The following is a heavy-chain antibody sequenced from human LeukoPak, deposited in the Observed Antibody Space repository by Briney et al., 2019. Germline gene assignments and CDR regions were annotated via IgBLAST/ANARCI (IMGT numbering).Heavy chain of an antibody. J-gene: IGHJ4*02. V-gene: IGHV1-69*13. CDR1: GGTFSSYA. D-gene: IGHD3-10*01. CDR3: ARDLGMVRGVSDY. Sequence: SVKVSCKASGGTFSSYAISWVRQAPGQGLEWMGGIIPIFGTANYAQKFQGRVTITADESTSTAYMELSSLRSEDTAVYYCARDLGMVRGVSDYWGQGTLVTVSS. CDR2: IIPIFGTA.